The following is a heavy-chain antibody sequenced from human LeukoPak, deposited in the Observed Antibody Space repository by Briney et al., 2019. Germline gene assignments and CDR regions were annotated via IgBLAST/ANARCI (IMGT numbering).Heavy chain of an antibody. CDR1: GGTFSSYA. CDR2: IVPIFGTA. J-gene: IGHJ6*03. Sequence: SVKVSCKASGGTFSSYAISWVRQAPGQGLEWMGRIVPIFGTANYAQKFQGRVTITTDESTSTAYMELSSLRSEDTAVYYCARVAAMVRGVAPPYYYMDVWGKGTTVTVSS. CDR3: ARVAAMVRGVAPPYYYMDV. D-gene: IGHD3-10*01. V-gene: IGHV1-69*05.